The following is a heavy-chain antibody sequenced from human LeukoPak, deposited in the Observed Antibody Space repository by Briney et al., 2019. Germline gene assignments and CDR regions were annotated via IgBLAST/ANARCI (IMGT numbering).Heavy chain of an antibody. CDR3: AREAVCSGGSCYRGPFDI. Sequence: GGSLRLSCAASGFTFRIYAIHWARQAPGKGLEWVAVIWYDGSNDYYADSVKGRFSISRDNSKNMVLLQMNSLRAEDTAVYYWAREAVCSGGSCYRGPFDIWGQGTMVTVSS. CDR2: IWYDGSND. CDR1: GFTFRIYA. D-gene: IGHD2-15*01. V-gene: IGHV3-33*01. J-gene: IGHJ3*02.